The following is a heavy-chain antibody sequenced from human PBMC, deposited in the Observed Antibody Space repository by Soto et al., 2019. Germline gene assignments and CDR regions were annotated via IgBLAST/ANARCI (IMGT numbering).Heavy chain of an antibody. CDR2: LSYAGSNK. Sequence: GALRLSCADSHFTLRRYAVHWVRQAPGKGLERVAALSYAGSNKYYADSVKGRFTISRDNSKNTLYLQMNNLRAQDTAVYYCARPISIYDHSSGYYLKDFQHWGPGTLVTVSS. J-gene: IGHJ1*01. V-gene: IGHV3-30-3*01. D-gene: IGHD3-22*01. CDR1: HFTLRRYA. CDR3: ARPISIYDHSSGYYLKDFQH.